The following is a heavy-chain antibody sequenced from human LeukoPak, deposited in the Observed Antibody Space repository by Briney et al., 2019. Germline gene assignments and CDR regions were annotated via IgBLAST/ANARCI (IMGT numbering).Heavy chain of an antibody. CDR3: ARRWEEYFFDY. Sequence: GGSLRLSCAASGLTFSTYGMSWVRQAPGKGLEWVSYISTGGSSKYYADSVKGRFTISRDNAKYSLYLQMNSLRAGDTAIYYCARRWEEYFFDYWGQGTLVIVSS. J-gene: IGHJ4*02. CDR1: GLTFSTYG. V-gene: IGHV3-48*04. CDR2: ISTGGSSK. D-gene: IGHD1-26*01.